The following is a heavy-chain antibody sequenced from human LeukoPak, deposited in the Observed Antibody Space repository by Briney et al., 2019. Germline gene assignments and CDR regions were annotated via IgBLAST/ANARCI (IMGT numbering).Heavy chain of an antibody. D-gene: IGHD1-26*01. V-gene: IGHV1-69*13. CDR1: GYTFTGYY. CDR2: IIPIFGTA. CDR3: ALGGSYYSNYCYGMDV. Sequence: GASVKVSCKASGYTFTGYYMHWVRQAPGQGLEWMGGIIPIFGTANYAQKFQGRVTITADESTSTAYMELSSLRSEDTAVYYCALGGSYYSNYCYGMDVWGQGTTVTVSS. J-gene: IGHJ6*02.